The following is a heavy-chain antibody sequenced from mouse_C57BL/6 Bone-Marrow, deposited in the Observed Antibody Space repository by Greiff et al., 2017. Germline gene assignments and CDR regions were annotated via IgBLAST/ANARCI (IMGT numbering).Heavy chain of an antibody. CDR1: GYTFTSYW. V-gene: IGHV1-64*01. D-gene: IGHD2-3*01. J-gene: IGHJ2*01. Sequence: VQLQQPGAELVKPGASVKLSCKASGYTFTSYWMHWVKQRPGQGLEWIGMIHPNSGSTNYNEKFKSKATLTVDKSSSTAYMQLSSLTSEDSAVYYCARYNGYYQYYLDYWGQGTTLTVSS. CDR3: ARYNGYYQYYLDY. CDR2: IHPNSGST.